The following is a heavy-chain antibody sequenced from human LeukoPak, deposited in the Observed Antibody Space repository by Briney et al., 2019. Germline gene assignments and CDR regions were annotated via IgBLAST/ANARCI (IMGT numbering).Heavy chain of an antibody. CDR1: GGSISSYY. D-gene: IGHD3-22*01. Sequence: SETLSLTCTVSGGSISSYYWSWIRQPPGKGLEWIGYIYYSGGTNYNPSLKSRVTISVDTSKNQFSLKLSSVTAADTAVYYCASTPLEIVYDSSGYYDRYFDYWGQGTLVTVSS. J-gene: IGHJ4*02. CDR2: IYYSGGT. V-gene: IGHV4-59*01. CDR3: ASTPLEIVYDSSGYYDRYFDY.